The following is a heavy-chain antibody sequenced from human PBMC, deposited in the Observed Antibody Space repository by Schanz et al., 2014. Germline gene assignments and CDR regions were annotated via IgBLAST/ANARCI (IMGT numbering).Heavy chain of an antibody. D-gene: IGHD3-22*01. Sequence: EVQLLESGGGLVQPGGSLRLSCAASGFGFSSYSMNWVRQAPGKGLEWVSYISGSSRTIYYADSMKGRFTVSRDNAESALDQQMNSLRAEGTAVYYCAKDRSWDYDSSGYFDYWGQGTLVTVSS. CDR3: AKDRSWDYDSSGYFDY. CDR1: GFGFSSYS. CDR2: ISGSSRTI. J-gene: IGHJ4*02. V-gene: IGHV3-48*01.